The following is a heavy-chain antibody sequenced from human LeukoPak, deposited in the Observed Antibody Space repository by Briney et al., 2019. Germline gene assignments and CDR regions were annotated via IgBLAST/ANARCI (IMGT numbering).Heavy chain of an antibody. Sequence: GGSLRLSCVVSGFTLTNYALHWVRQAPGKGLEWVSAISGSGGSTYYADSVKGRFTISRDNSKNTLYLQMNSLRAEDTAVYYCAKHNIDYWGQGTLVTVSS. J-gene: IGHJ4*02. CDR3: AKHNIDY. CDR1: GFTLTNYA. CDR2: ISGSGGST. D-gene: IGHD1-1*01. V-gene: IGHV3-23*01.